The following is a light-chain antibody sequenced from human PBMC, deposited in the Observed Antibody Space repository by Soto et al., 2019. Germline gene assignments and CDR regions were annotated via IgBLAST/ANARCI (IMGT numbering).Light chain of an antibody. V-gene: IGLV2-18*02. CDR3: SSYTSTNTYVA. Sequence: QPVLTQPPSVSGSPGQSVTISCTGTSSDVGSYNRVSWYQQPPGTAPKLMIYEVSSRPSGVPDRFSGSKSGNTASLTISGLQAEDEADYYCSSYTSTNTYVAFGGGTKLTVL. CDR2: EVS. CDR1: SSDVGSYNR. J-gene: IGLJ2*01.